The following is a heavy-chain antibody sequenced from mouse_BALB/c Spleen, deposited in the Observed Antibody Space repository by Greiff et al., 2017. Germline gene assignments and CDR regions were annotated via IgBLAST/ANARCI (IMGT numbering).Heavy chain of an antibody. J-gene: IGHJ3*01. CDR1: GFNIKDYY. Sequence: EVKLMESGAELVRPGALVKLSCKASGFNIKDYYMHWVKQRPEQGLEWIGWIDPENGNTIYDPKFQGKASITADTSSNTAYLQLSSLTSEDTAVYYCASSYDAGFAYWGQGTLVTVSA. D-gene: IGHD2-12*01. CDR2: IDPENGNT. CDR3: ASSYDAGFAY. V-gene: IGHV14-1*02.